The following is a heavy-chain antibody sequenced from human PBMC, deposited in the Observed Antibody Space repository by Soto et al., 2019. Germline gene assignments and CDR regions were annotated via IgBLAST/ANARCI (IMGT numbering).Heavy chain of an antibody. CDR2: ISGSGNYT. Sequence: PGGSLRLSCAASGFTFSTYSMNWVRQAPGKGLEWVSSISGSGNYTHYADFLRGRFTISRDNAKTSLYLQMNSLRAEDTAVYYCAREYCASTTCNTPYYYGMDVWGQGTTVTVSS. CDR3: AREYCASTTCNTPYYYGMDV. J-gene: IGHJ6*02. D-gene: IGHD2-2*01. V-gene: IGHV3-21*01. CDR1: GFTFSTYS.